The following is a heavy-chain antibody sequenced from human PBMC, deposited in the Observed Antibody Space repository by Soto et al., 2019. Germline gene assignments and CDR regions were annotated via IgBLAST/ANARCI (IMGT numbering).Heavy chain of an antibody. D-gene: IGHD6-19*01. CDR2: IIPIFGTA. Sequence: SVKVSCKASGGTFSSYAISWVRQAPGQGLEWMGGIIPIFGTANYAQKFQGRVTITADESTSTAYMELSSLRSEDTAVYYCARDPVAGTGAFDIWGQGTMVTGSS. CDR3: ARDPVAGTGAFDI. CDR1: GGTFSSYA. V-gene: IGHV1-69*13. J-gene: IGHJ3*02.